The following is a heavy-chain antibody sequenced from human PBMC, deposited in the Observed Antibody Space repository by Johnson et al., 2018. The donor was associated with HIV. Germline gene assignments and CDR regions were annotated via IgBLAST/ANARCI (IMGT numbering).Heavy chain of an antibody. CDR1: GFTVSSNY. D-gene: IGHD1-7*01. V-gene: IGHV3-66*02. J-gene: IGHJ3*02. CDR2: IYRGGST. CDR3: ATSLTGTRPFDI. Sequence: MQLVESGGGLVQPGGSLRLSCAASGFTVSSNYMSWVRQAPGKGLEWVSVIYRGGSTYYADSVKGRFTISRDNSKNTLYLQMNSLRAEDTAVYYCATSLTGTRPFDIWGQGTMVTVSS.